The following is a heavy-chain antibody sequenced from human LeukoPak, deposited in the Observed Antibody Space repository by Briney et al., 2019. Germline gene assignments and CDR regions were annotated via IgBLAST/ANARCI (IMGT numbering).Heavy chain of an antibody. CDR2: VSGYNGNT. CDR3: AKDIHPGLDSGASCCFDY. J-gene: IGHJ4*02. CDR1: GYTFSRHG. V-gene: IGHV1-18*01. Sequence: ASVKVSCKTSGYTFSRHGITWVRHAPGQGFEWMGWVSGYNGNTNYAQSVQGRVTMTTDTSTNTAYMELRSLRSDDTAVYYCAKDIHPGLDSGASCCFDYWGQGTPVTVSS. D-gene: IGHD3-22*01.